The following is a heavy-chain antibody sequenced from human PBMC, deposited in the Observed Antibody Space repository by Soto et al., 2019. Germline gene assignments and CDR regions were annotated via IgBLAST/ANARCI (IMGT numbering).Heavy chain of an antibody. D-gene: IGHD3-10*01. Sequence: GGSLRLSCAASGFTFSSYGMHWVRQAPGKGLEWVAVISYDGSNKYYADSVKGRFTISRDNSKNTLYLQMNSLRAEDTAVYYCAKDVNHGELLPSYYFDYWGQGTLVTVSS. CDR3: AKDVNHGELLPSYYFDY. V-gene: IGHV3-30*18. CDR2: ISYDGSNK. CDR1: GFTFSSYG. J-gene: IGHJ4*02.